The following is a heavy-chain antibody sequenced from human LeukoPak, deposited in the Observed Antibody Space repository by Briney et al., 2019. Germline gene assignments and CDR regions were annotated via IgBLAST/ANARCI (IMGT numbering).Heavy chain of an antibody. CDR3: ARGSRYGDYGLRYFDL. CDR1: GFTFSSYG. D-gene: IGHD4-17*01. Sequence: GGSLRLSCAASGFTFSSYGMHWVRQAPGKGLEWVAVIWYDGSNKYYADPVKGRFTISRDNSKNTLYLQMNSLRAEDTAVYYCARGSRYGDYGLRYFDLWGRGTLVTVSS. CDR2: IWYDGSNK. J-gene: IGHJ2*01. V-gene: IGHV3-33*01.